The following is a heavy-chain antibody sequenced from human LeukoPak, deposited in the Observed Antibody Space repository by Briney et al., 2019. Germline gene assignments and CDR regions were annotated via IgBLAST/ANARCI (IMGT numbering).Heavy chain of an antibody. D-gene: IGHD5-24*01. CDR1: GGSISTYY. CDR2: IYKSGST. J-gene: IGHJ6*02. CDR3: ARVGKEMATIGSWGLDV. Sequence: SETLSLTCTVSGGSISTYYWSWIRQPPGKGPEWIAYIYKSGSTNYNPSLKSRVTISLDTSKNQFSLKLSSVTAADTAVYYCARVGKEMATIGSWGLDVWGQGTTVIVSS. V-gene: IGHV4-59*01.